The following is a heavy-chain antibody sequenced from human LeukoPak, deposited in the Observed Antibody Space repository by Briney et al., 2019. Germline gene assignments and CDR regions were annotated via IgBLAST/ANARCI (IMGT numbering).Heavy chain of an antibody. D-gene: IGHD3-10*01. Sequence: GGSLRPSCVASGFTVRTNYMSWVRQAPGKGLEWVSVIQTGGSIFHADSVKGRFTISRDNSKNTVYLQMNSLRAEDTAVYYCERVDGYYASGSWFDPWGQGTLVTVSS. CDR3: ERVDGYYASGSWFDP. CDR2: IQTGGSI. CDR1: GFTVRTNY. J-gene: IGHJ5*02. V-gene: IGHV3-66*01.